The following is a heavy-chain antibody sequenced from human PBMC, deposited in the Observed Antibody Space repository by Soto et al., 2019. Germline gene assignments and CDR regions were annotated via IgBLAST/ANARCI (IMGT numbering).Heavy chain of an antibody. J-gene: IGHJ3*02. V-gene: IGHV1-24*01. CDR1: GYTLTELS. CDR3: ATEFETGATDSDAFDI. D-gene: IGHD1-1*01. CDR2: FDPEDGET. Sequence: QVQLVQSGAEVKKPGASVKVSCKVSGYTLTELSMHWVRQAPGKGLEWMGGFDPEDGETIYAQKCQGRVTMTEDTSTDTAYMELSSLRSEDTAVYYCATEFETGATDSDAFDIWGQGTMVTVSS.